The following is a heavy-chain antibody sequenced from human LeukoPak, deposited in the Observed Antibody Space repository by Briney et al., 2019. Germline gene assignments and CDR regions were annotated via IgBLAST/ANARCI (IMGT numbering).Heavy chain of an antibody. CDR3: ARLGNTAMVLDAFDI. J-gene: IGHJ3*02. CDR2: INPNSGGT. Sequence: ASVKVSCKASGYTFTGYYMHWVRQAPGQGLEWMGWINPNSGGTNYAQKFQGRVTMTRDTSISTAYMELSRLRPDDTAVYYCARLGNTAMVLDAFDIWGQGTMVTVSS. D-gene: IGHD5-18*01. CDR1: GYTFTGYY. V-gene: IGHV1-2*02.